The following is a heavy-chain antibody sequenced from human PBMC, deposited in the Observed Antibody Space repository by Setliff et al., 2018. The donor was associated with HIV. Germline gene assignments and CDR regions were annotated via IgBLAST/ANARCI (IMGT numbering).Heavy chain of an antibody. D-gene: IGHD1-26*01. CDR2: IYYSGSN. V-gene: IGHV4-39*01. CDR1: GGSISSTSHY. J-gene: IGHJ3*02. Sequence: PSETLSLTCIVSGGSISSTSHYWGWVRQPQGKGLEWIGTIYYSGSNYYNSSIKSRVTMSVDTSKNLFSLRLSSVTAADTAVYYCARHSGRLLDRYAFDIWGQGTMVTVSS. CDR3: ARHSGRLLDRYAFDI.